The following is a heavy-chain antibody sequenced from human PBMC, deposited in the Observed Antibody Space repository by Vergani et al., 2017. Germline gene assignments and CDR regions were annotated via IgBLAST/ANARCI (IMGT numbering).Heavy chain of an antibody. D-gene: IGHD3-3*01. CDR1: GYSISSGYF. Sequence: QVQLQESGPGLVKPSETLSLTCTVSGYSISSGYFWGWIRQPPGKGLEWIGSIYHSGSTYYHPSLKSRVTIAVDTSKNRFSLKLSSVTAADTAVYYCARADFWTDQQYYFDYWGQGTLVTVSS. CDR3: ARADFWTDQQYYFDY. CDR2: IYHSGST. V-gene: IGHV4-38-2*02. J-gene: IGHJ4*02.